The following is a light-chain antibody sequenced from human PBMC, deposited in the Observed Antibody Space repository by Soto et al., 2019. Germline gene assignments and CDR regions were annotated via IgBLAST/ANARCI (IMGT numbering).Light chain of an antibody. CDR2: DAS. J-gene: IGKJ1*01. V-gene: IGKV1-5*01. CDR1: QTIFNW. CDR3: QQYNSYPWT. Sequence: DIQITHSPSTLSASVGDRVTITCRGSQTIFNWLAWYQRKPGRAPNLLIYDASSLQSGVPSTFSGSGSGTEFTLTISSLQPGDFATYYCQQYNSYPWTLGQGTKVDIK.